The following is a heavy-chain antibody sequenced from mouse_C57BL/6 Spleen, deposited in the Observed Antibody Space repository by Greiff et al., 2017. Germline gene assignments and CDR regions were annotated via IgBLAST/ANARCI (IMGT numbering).Heavy chain of an antibody. V-gene: IGHV2-5*01. CDR3: AQGGYSNYGEGAMDY. Sequence: VQLQQSGPGLVQPSQSLSITCTVSGFSLTSYGVHWVRQSPGKGLEWLGVIWRGGSTDYNAAFMSRLSITKDNSKSQVFFKMNSLQADDTAIYYCAQGGYSNYGEGAMDYWGQGTSVTVSS. J-gene: IGHJ4*01. CDR2: IWRGGST. D-gene: IGHD2-5*01. CDR1: GFSLTSYG.